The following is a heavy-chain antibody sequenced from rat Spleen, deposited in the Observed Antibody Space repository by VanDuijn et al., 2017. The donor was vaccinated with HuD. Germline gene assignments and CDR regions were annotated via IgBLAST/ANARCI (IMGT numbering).Heavy chain of an antibody. CDR2: INTGGGTT. J-gene: IGHJ2*01. Sequence: EVHLVESGGGLVQPGRSLKLSCAASGFTFSNFYMAWVRQAPTKGLEWVAYINTGGGTTFYRDSVKGRFTLSRDNAKSTLYLQMDSLRSEDTATYYCTTDYYYSALFDSWGQGVMVTVSS. D-gene: IGHD1-1*01. V-gene: IGHV5-27*01. CDR1: GFTFSNFY. CDR3: TTDYYYSALFDS.